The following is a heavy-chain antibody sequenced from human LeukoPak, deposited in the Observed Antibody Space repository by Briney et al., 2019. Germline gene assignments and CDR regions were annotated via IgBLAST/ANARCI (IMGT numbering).Heavy chain of an antibody. CDR1: GYSFTSYW. Sequence: GESLRISCKGSGYSFTSYWISWVRQMPGKGLEWMGRIDPSDSYTNYSPSFQGHVTISADKSISTAYLQWGSLKASDTAMYYCARCKWPPHTMNDYWGQGTLVTVSS. V-gene: IGHV5-10-1*01. CDR3: ARCKWPPHTMNDY. J-gene: IGHJ4*02. CDR2: IDPSDSYT. D-gene: IGHD3-3*01.